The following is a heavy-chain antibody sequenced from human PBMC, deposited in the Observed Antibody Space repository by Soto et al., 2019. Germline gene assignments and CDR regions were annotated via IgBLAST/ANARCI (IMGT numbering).Heavy chain of an antibody. J-gene: IGHJ4*02. Sequence: LSLTCTVSGGSISSSNYYWGWIRQPPGKGLEWIGSIYYSGSTYYNPSLKSRVTISVDTSKNQFSLKLSSVTAADTAVYYCARDWAAAGPFDYWGQGTLVTVSS. CDR3: ARDWAAAGPFDY. D-gene: IGHD6-13*01. CDR1: GGSISSSNYY. V-gene: IGHV4-39*02. CDR2: IYYSGST.